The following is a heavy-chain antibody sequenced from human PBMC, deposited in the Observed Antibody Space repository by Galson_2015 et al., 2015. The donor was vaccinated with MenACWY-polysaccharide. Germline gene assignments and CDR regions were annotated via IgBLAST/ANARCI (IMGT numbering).Heavy chain of an antibody. J-gene: IGHJ3*01. D-gene: IGHD5/OR15-5a*01. CDR2: ISNSDGTT. V-gene: IGHV3-23*01. CDR3: LFSGSSGRVYFAFDF. Sequence: TISNSDGTTYYADSAKGRFTISRDNSKNTLYLEMNSLRAEDTAVYYCLFSGSSGRVYFAFDFWGQGTMVTVSS.